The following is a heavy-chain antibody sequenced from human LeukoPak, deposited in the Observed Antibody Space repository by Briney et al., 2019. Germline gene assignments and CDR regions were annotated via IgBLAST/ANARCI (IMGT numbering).Heavy chain of an antibody. CDR3: AKVPIVVVPAAIFYFDY. CDR1: GFTFSSYA. CDR2: ISGSGGST. Sequence: GRSLRLSCAASGFTFSSYAMSWVRQAPGKGLEWVSAISGSGGSTYYADSVKGRFTISRDNSKNTLYLQMNSLRAEDTAVYYCAKVPIVVVPAAIFYFDYWGQGTLVTVSS. D-gene: IGHD2-2*02. J-gene: IGHJ4*02. V-gene: IGHV3-23*01.